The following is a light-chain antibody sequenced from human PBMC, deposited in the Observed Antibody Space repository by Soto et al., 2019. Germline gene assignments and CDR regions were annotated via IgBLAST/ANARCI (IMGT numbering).Light chain of an antibody. CDR3: QQHNSFSIT. CDR1: QSISSW. Sequence: DIQMTQSPSTLSASVGDRVTITCRASQSISSWLAWYQQKPGKAPKLLIYKASSLESGVPSRFSGSGSGTEFTLTINSLQADDFATYYCQQHNSFSITFGQGARL. CDR2: KAS. J-gene: IGKJ5*01. V-gene: IGKV1-5*03.